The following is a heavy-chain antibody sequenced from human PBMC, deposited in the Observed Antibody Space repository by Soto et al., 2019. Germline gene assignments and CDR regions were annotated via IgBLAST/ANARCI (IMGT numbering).Heavy chain of an antibody. V-gene: IGHV3-30-3*01. D-gene: IGHD7-27*01. J-gene: IGHJ3*01. CDR2: ISYDGSHK. CDR1: GFTFTNYA. CDR3: ARKGDPTNWGSGNAFDV. Sequence: AGGSLRLSCAASGFTFTNYAIHWVRQAPGKGLEWVAVISYDGSHKYYADSVKGRFTISRDNSKNTLYLQMNSLRVEDTAVYYCARKGDPTNWGSGNAFDVWGQGTMVTVSS.